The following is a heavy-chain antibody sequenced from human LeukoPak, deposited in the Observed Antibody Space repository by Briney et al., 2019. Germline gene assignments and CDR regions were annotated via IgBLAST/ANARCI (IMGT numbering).Heavy chain of an antibody. Sequence: GASVKVSCKASGYTFTSYAMHWVRQAPGQRLEWMGWINAGNGNTKYSQKFQGRVTITRDTSASTAYMELSSLRSEDTAVYYCARDCTSCSLRWFDPWGQGTLVTVSS. V-gene: IGHV1-3*01. CDR3: ARDCTSCSLRWFDP. J-gene: IGHJ5*02. D-gene: IGHD2-2*01. CDR1: GYTFTSYA. CDR2: INAGNGNT.